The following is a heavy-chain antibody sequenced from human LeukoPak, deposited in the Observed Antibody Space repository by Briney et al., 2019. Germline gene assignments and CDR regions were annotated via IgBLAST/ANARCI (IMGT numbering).Heavy chain of an antibody. CDR3: ARELPREVTLDY. J-gene: IGHJ4*01. V-gene: IGHV3-74*01. CDR2: IFTDGTTT. D-gene: IGHD2-21*02. Sequence: GRSLRLSCVVSEFNFFSSGMQWVRQAPGKGLVSLSRIFTDGTTTSYADSVKGRFTISRDNAKNTLYLQMNSLRAEDTAVYYCARELPREVTLDYWGQGTLVTVSP. CDR1: EFNFFSSG.